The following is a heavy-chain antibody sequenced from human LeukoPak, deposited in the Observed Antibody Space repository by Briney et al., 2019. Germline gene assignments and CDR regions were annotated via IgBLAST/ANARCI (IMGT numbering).Heavy chain of an antibody. J-gene: IGHJ4*02. CDR2: IYFGDSDT. CDR3: ARREASANFDY. Sequence: GESLKISCKASIYTFTNHWIGWVRQMPGKGLEWMGIIYFGDSDTGYSPSFQGQVSISADTSNNTVYLQWTSLKASDTAIYYCARREASANFDYWGQGTLVTVSS. CDR1: IYTFTNHW. D-gene: IGHD2-15*01. V-gene: IGHV5-51*01.